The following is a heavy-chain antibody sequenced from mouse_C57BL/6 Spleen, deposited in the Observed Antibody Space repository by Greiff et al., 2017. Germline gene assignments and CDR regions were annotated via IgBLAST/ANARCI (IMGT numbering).Heavy chain of an antibody. Sequence: EVKLVESGPGLVKPSQSLSLTCSVTGYSITSGYYWNWIRQFPGNKLEWMGYISYDGSNNYNPSLKNRISITRDTSKNQFFLKLNSVTTEDTATYYCAREYLYYAMDYWGQGTSVTVSS. D-gene: IGHD5-1-1*01. V-gene: IGHV3-6*01. CDR3: AREYLYYAMDY. CDR2: ISYDGSN. CDR1: GYSITSGYY. J-gene: IGHJ4*01.